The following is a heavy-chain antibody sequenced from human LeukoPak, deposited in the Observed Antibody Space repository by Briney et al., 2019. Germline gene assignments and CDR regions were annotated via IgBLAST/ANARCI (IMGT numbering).Heavy chain of an antibody. V-gene: IGHV4-4*02. CDR2: IYHSGST. CDR1: GGSISSSNW. CDR3: ARVSGSDYGDYVLAY. J-gene: IGHJ4*02. D-gene: IGHD4-17*01. Sequence: SETLSLTCAVSGGSISSSNWWSWVRQPPGKGLEWIGEIYHSGSTNYNPSLKSRVTISVDKSKNQFSLKLSSVTAADTAVYYCARVSGSDYGDYVLAYWGQGTLVTVSS.